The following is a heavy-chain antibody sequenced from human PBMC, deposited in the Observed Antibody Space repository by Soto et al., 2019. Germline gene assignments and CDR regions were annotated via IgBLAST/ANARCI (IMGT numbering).Heavy chain of an antibody. Sequence: QVQLVQSGAEVKKPGASVKVSCKASGYTFTSYGISSVRQAPGQGLEWMGWISAYNGNTNYAQKLQDRVTMTTDTSTSPAYMELRSLRSDDTAVDYCASRLAYCGGDGYSEAFDIWGQGTMVTVSS. CDR3: ASRLAYCGGDGYSEAFDI. V-gene: IGHV1-18*01. CDR2: ISAYNGNT. J-gene: IGHJ3*02. D-gene: IGHD2-21*02. CDR1: GYTFTSYG.